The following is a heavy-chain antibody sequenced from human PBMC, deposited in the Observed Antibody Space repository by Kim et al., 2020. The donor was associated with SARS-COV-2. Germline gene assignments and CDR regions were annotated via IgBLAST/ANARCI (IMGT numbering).Heavy chain of an antibody. Sequence: ASVKVSCKASGYTFTIYHMHWVRQAPGQGLEWMGFINASGRSASYPQKFQGRVTMTRDTSTSTVYMELSSLRSEDTAVYYCAREGPNTYYFDYWGQGTLVTVSS. V-gene: IGHV1-46*01. D-gene: IGHD3-16*01. CDR3: AREGPNTYYFDY. CDR1: GYTFTIYH. CDR2: INASGRSA. J-gene: IGHJ4*02.